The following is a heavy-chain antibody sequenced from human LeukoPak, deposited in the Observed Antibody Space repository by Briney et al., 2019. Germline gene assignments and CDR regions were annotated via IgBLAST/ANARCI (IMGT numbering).Heavy chain of an antibody. CDR2: ILFDGSNK. J-gene: IGHJ4*02. Sequence: PGRSLRLSCAASGFTLSSFGMHWVHQAPGMGLEWVAFILFDGSNKYYADSVKGRFTISRDSSKNTLYLQMSSLRTEDTAVYYCAKGTIAAADVAYFDYWGQGTLVTVSS. CDR1: GFTLSSFG. D-gene: IGHD6-13*01. V-gene: IGHV3-30*02. CDR3: AKGTIAAADVAYFDY.